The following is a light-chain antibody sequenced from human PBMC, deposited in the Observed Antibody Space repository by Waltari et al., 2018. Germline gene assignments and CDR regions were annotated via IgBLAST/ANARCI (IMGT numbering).Light chain of an antibody. CDR3: YSTDSSARGV. J-gene: IGLJ3*02. CDR1: ALQHKY. CDR2: EDS. V-gene: IGLV3-10*01. Sequence: SYELTQPPSVSVAPVQTARIPCSGDALQHKYAYWYQQKSGQAPVLVIYEDSKRPAGIPERFSGSSSGTMATLTISGAQVEDEADYYCYSTDSSARGVFGGGTKLTVL.